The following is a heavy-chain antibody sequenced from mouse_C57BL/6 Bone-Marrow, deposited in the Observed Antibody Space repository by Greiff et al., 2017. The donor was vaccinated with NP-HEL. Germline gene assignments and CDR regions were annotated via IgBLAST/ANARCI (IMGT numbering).Heavy chain of an antibody. CDR3: ASTTAPYYAMDY. V-gene: IGHV1-72*01. CDR1: GYAFSSYW. Sequence: VQVVESGAELVKPGASVKISCKASGYAFSSYWMHWVKQRPGRGLEWIGRIDPNSGGTKYNEKFKSKATLTVDKPSSTAYMQLSSLTSEDSAVYYCASTTAPYYAMDYWGQGTSVTVSS. J-gene: IGHJ4*01. D-gene: IGHD1-2*01. CDR2: IDPNSGGT.